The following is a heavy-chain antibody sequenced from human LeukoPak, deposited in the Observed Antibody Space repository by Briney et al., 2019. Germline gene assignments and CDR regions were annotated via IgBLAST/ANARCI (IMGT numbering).Heavy chain of an antibody. Sequence: PGGSLRLSCAASGFTVSSNYMSWVRQAPGKGLEWVSVIYSGGSTYYADSVKGRFTISRDNAKNSLYLQMNSLRAEDTAVYYCARGHYDFWSGSPENYYFDYWGQGTLVTVSS. J-gene: IGHJ4*02. CDR2: IYSGGST. CDR1: GFTVSSNY. V-gene: IGHV3-53*01. CDR3: ARGHYDFWSGSPENYYFDY. D-gene: IGHD3-3*01.